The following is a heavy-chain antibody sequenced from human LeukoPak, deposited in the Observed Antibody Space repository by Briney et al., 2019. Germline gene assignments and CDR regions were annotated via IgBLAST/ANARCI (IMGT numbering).Heavy chain of an antibody. J-gene: IGHJ4*02. CDR1: GFTFSSYA. V-gene: IGHV3-23*01. CDR3: TTSDCEY. Sequence: GGSLRLSCAASGFTFSSYAMSWVRQAPGKGLEWVSAISGSGGGTYYADSVKGRFTISRDNAKTSLFLQMNSLRAEDTAIYYCTTSDCEYWGQGALVTVSS. CDR2: ISGSGGGT.